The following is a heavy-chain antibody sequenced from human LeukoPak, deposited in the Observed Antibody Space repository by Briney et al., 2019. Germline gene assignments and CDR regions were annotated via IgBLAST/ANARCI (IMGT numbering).Heavy chain of an antibody. D-gene: IGHD1-26*01. V-gene: IGHV3-7*01. Sequence: GGSLRLSCAASGFTFSSYWMSWVRQAPGKGLEWVANIKQDGSEKYYVDSVKGRFTISRDNAKNSLYLQMNSLRAEDTAVYYCARDMGSGSYLQHVSPRGFDYWGQGTLVTVSS. CDR2: IKQDGSEK. CDR3: ARDMGSGSYLQHVSPRGFDY. J-gene: IGHJ4*02. CDR1: GFTFSSYW.